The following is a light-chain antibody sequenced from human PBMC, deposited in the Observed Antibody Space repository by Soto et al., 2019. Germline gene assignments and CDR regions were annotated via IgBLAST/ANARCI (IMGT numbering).Light chain of an antibody. CDR3: QNYNGAPWT. CDR2: AAS. CDR1: QGISTY. Sequence: DIQMTQSPSSLSASVGDRVTITWRASQGISTYLVWYQQKPGTVPKLLIFAASTLQSGVPSRFSGSGSGTDFTLTISSLQPEDVATYYCQNYNGAPWTFGQGTKVEIK. J-gene: IGKJ1*01. V-gene: IGKV1-27*01.